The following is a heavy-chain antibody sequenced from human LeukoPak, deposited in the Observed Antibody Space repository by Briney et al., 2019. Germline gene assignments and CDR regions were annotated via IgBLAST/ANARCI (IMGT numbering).Heavy chain of an antibody. D-gene: IGHD1-1*01. CDR2: MDPSGSHK. Sequence: PGGSLRLSCAASEFIFNRSWMNWVRQAPGKGLEWVANMDPSGSHKRYVDSVKGRFTIPKDNPGTSLYLDMYGLRAEDTAIYYCAIWTSGNYWGQGTLVTVSS. CDR1: EFIFNRSW. CDR3: AIWTSGNY. V-gene: IGHV3-7*01. J-gene: IGHJ4*02.